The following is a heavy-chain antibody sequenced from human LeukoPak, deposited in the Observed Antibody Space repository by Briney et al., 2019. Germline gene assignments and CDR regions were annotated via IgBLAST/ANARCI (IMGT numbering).Heavy chain of an antibody. D-gene: IGHD2-2*02. J-gene: IGHJ6*02. CDR1: GYTFTSYG. Sequence: ASVKVSCKAPGYTFTSYGISWVRQAPGQGLEWMGWISAYNGNTNYAQKLQGRVTMTTDTSTSTAYMELRSLRSDDTAVYYCARDLGGYCSSTSCYILHYYYYYGMDVWGQGTTVTVSS. CDR3: ARDLGGYCSSTSCYILHYYYYYGMDV. CDR2: ISAYNGNT. V-gene: IGHV1-18*01.